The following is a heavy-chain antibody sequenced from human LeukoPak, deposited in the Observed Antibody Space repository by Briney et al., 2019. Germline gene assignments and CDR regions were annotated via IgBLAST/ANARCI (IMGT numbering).Heavy chain of an antibody. V-gene: IGHV4-34*01. Sequence: SETLSLTCAVYGGSFSGYYWSWIRQPPGKGLEWIGEINHSGSTNYNPSLKSRVTISVDTSKNQFSLKLSSVTAADTAVYYCARHTPDYYYMDVWGKGTTVAISS. CDR3: ARHTPDYYYMDV. J-gene: IGHJ6*03. CDR2: INHSGST. CDR1: GGSFSGYY.